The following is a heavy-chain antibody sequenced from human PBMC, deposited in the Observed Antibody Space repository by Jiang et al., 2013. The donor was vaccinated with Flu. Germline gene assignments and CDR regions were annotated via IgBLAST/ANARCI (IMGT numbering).Heavy chain of an antibody. CDR3: VKDIGIAAAEWGSQH. J-gene: IGHJ1*01. Sequence: GRSLETLLVQPLDSPSVAMLCTGSARLHGKGLEYVSAISSNGGSTYYADSVKGRFTISRDNSKNTLYLQMSSLRAEDTAVYYCVKDIGIAAAEWGSQHWGQGTLVTVSS. CDR1: DSPSVAML. CDR2: ISSNGGST. V-gene: IGHV3-64D*06. D-gene: IGHD6-13*01.